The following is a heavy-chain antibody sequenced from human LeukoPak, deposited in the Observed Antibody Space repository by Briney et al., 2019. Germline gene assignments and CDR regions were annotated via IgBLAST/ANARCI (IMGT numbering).Heavy chain of an antibody. Sequence: SVKVSCKASGGTFSSYAISWVRQAPGQGLEWMGRIIPILGIANYAQKFQGRVTITADKSTSTAYMELSSLRSEDTAVYYCARDSLSLGGSGSYGYWGQGTLVTVSS. D-gene: IGHD3-10*01. CDR3: ARDSLSLGGSGSYGY. CDR2: IIPILGIA. J-gene: IGHJ4*02. CDR1: GGTFSSYA. V-gene: IGHV1-69*04.